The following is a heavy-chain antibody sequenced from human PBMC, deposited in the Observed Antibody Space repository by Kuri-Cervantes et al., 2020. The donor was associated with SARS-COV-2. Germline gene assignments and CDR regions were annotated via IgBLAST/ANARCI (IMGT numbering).Heavy chain of an antibody. J-gene: IGHJ4*02. CDR2: ISSSSSTI. V-gene: IGHV3-48*02. D-gene: IGHD6-13*01. CDR1: GFTFSNSD. CDR3: ARAISSWFDY. Sequence: GESLKISCAASGFTFSNSDMNWVRQAPGKGLEWVSYISSSSSTIYYADSVKGRFTISRDNAKNSLYLQMNSLRDEDTAVYYCARAISSWFDYWGQGTLVTVSS.